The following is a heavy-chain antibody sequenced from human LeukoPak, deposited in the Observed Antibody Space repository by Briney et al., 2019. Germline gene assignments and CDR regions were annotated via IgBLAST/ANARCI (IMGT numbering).Heavy chain of an antibody. CDR2: ISSRSITI. Sequence: GGSLRLSCAASGFTFSDYYMSWIRQAPGKGLEWVAYISSRSITIHYADSVRGRFTISRDNAKRSVYLQINSLGAEDTAIYYCARLKAGFWGQGTLVTVSS. CDR3: ARLKAGF. J-gene: IGHJ4*02. CDR1: GFTFSDYY. V-gene: IGHV3-11*01.